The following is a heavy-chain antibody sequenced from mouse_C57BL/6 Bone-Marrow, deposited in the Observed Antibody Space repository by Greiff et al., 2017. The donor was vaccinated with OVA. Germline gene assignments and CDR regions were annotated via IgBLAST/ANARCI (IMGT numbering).Heavy chain of an antibody. D-gene: IGHD1-1*01. CDR3: ARPNYYGSSYWYFDV. CDR1: GFSLTSYA. J-gene: IGHJ1*03. V-gene: IGHV2-9-1*01. CDR2: IWTGGGT. Sequence: VMLVESGPGLVAPSQSLSITCTVSGFSLTSYAISWVRQPPGKGLEWLGVIWTGGGTNYNSALKSRLSISKDNSKSQVFLKMNSLQTDDTARYYCARPNYYGSSYWYFDVWGTGTTVTVSS.